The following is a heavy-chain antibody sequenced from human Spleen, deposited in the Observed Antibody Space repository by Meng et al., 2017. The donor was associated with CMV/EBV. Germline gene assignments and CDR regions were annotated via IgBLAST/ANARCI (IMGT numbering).Heavy chain of an antibody. CDR2: ISAYYGHT. CDR3: ARDTAGEDDY. Sequence: ASVKVSCKASGYTSNVYGISWVRQAPGQGLEWVGWISAYYGHTKYAQKFQGRVTMTTDTSTSTLYMQLSSLRSDDTAVYYCARDTAGEDDYWGQGTLVTVSS. J-gene: IGHJ4*02. CDR1: GYTSNVYG. V-gene: IGHV1-18*01. D-gene: IGHD6-13*01.